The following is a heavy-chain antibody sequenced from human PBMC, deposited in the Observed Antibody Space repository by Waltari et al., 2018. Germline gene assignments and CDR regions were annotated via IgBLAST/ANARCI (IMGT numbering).Heavy chain of an antibody. CDR3: ATTYYDYVWGSYRSFDY. CDR2: SNHSGST. D-gene: IGHD3-16*02. Sequence: QVQLQQWGAGLLKPSETLSLTCAVYGGSFSGYYWSWIRQPPGKGLEWIGESNHSGSTNYNPSLKSRVTISVDTSKNQFSLKLSSVTAADTAVYYCATTYYDYVWGSYRSFDYWGQGTLVTVSS. CDR1: GGSFSGYY. V-gene: IGHV4-34*01. J-gene: IGHJ4*02.